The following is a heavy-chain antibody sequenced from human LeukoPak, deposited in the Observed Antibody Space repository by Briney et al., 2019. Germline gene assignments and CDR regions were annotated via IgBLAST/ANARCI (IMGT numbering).Heavy chain of an antibody. CDR2: ISHDGNNK. CDR3: ARMGQGRFDP. D-gene: IGHD1-26*01. J-gene: IGHJ5*02. Sequence: GGSLRLSCAASGFTFSSYAMHWVRQAPGKGLEWVAVISHDGNNKYNADSVKGRFTISRDNSKNTLYLQTNSLRAEDTAVYYCARMGQGRFDPWGQGTLVTVSS. V-gene: IGHV3-30-3*01. CDR1: GFTFSSYA.